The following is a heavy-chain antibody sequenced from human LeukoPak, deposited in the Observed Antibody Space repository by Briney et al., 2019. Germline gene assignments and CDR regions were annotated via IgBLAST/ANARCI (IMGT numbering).Heavy chain of an antibody. CDR1: GFTFSSYS. CDR3: AKEKAAGLVG. V-gene: IGHV3-23*01. CDR2: ISGSGGST. Sequence: GGSLRLSCAASGFTFSSYSMNWVRQAPGKGLEWVSAISGSGGSTYYADSVKGRFTISRDNSKNTLYLQMNSLRAEDTALYYCAKEKAAGLVGWGQGTLVTVSS. D-gene: IGHD6-13*01. J-gene: IGHJ4*02.